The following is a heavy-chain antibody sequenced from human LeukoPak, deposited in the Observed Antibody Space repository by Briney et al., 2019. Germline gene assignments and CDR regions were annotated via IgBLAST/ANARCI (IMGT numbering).Heavy chain of an antibody. CDR1: GYTFTSYG. J-gene: IGHJ4*02. Sequence: ASVKVSCKASGYTFTSYGISWVRQAPGQGLEWMGWISGYNGNTNYAQKLQGRVTMITDTSTSTAYMELRSLRSDDTAVYYCARDLKMSYSSGRYSWGTGSSNDYWGQGTLVTVSS. CDR2: ISGYNGNT. V-gene: IGHV1-18*01. D-gene: IGHD6-19*01. CDR3: ARDLKMSYSSGRYSWGTGSSNDY.